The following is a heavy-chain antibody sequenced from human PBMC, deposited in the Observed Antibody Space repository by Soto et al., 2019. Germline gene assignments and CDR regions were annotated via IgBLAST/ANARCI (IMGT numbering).Heavy chain of an antibody. CDR1: GYTFTTYD. CDR3: ARASMYIWNDH. V-gene: IGHV1-8*01. D-gene: IGHD1-20*01. Sequence: QVQLVQSGAEVKRPGASVKVSCEASGYTFTTYDINWVRQASGQGLEWMGRVNPSSGNTVYAQKFHGRVTMTRDTSISTAYMELSSLKSDDTAIYYCARASMYIWNDHWGQGTLVTVSS. J-gene: IGHJ5*02. CDR2: VNPSSGNT.